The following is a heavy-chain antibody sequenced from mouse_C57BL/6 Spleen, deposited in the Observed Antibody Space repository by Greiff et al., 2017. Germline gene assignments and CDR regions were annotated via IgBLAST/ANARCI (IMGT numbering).Heavy chain of an antibody. J-gene: IGHJ4*01. D-gene: IGHD3-2*02. CDR2: IWSGGST. V-gene: IGHV2-2*01. Sequence: VKLMESGPGLVQPSQSLSITCTVSGFSLTSYGVHWVRQSPGKGLEWLGVIWSGGSTDYNAAFISRLSISKDNSKSQVFFKMNSLQADDTAIYYCARNDDSSGYVGAMDYWGQGTSVTVSS. CDR1: GFSLTSYG. CDR3: ARNDDSSGYVGAMDY.